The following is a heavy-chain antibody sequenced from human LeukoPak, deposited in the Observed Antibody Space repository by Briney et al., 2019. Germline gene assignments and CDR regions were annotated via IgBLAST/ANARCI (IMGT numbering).Heavy chain of an antibody. CDR2: IYYSGST. CDR3: ARWGSYGFDY. CDR1: GGSISSNSDY. D-gene: IGHD5-18*01. J-gene: IGHJ4*02. Sequence: SETLSLTCTVSGGSISSNSDYWGWIRQPPGNGLEWIGSIYYSGSTYYNPSLKSRVTISVDTSKNQFSLKLSSVTAADTAVYYCARWGSYGFDYWGQGTLVTVSS. V-gene: IGHV4-39*01.